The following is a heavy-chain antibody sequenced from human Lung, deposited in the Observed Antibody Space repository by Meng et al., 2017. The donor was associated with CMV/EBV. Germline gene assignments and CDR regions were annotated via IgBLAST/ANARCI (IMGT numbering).Heavy chain of an antibody. CDR3: ARVIRYFDWLFNWFDP. J-gene: IGHJ5*02. D-gene: IGHD3-9*01. Sequence: QLQLQESGPGLVKPSETLSLTCTVSGGSISSSSYYWGWIRQPPGKGLEWIGSIYYSGSTYYNPSLKSRVTISVDTSKNQFSLKLGSVTAADTVVYYCARVIRYFDWLFNWFDPWGQGTLVTVSA. CDR1: GGSISSSSYY. V-gene: IGHV4-39*07. CDR2: IYYSGST.